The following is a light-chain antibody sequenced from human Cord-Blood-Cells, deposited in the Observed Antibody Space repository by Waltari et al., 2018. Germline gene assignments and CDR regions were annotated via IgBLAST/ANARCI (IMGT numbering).Light chain of an antibody. V-gene: IGLV2-14*01. J-gene: IGLJ1*01. CDR1: SSDVGGYNY. CDR2: DVS. Sequence: QSALTQPASVSGSPGQSITISCTGTSSDVGGYNYVSWYQQHPGKAPKLMIYDVSKRPLGVSNRFSGSKSGNTASLTISGLQAGDEADYYCSSYTSSSTYVFGTGTKVTVL. CDR3: SSYTSSSTYV.